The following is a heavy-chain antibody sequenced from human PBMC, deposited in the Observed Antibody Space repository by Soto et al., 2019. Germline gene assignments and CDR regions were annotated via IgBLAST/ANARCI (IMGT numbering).Heavy chain of an antibody. D-gene: IGHD5-18*01. V-gene: IGHV4-59*01. CDR3: ARGRGDTAMAWYY. CDR2: IYYSGRT. CDR1: GGSISSYY. Sequence: SETLSLTCTVSGGSISSYYWSWIRQPPGKGLEWIGYIYYSGRTNYNPSLKSRVTISVDTSKNQFSLKLSSVTAADTAVYYCARGRGDTAMAWYYWGQGTLVTVSS. J-gene: IGHJ4*02.